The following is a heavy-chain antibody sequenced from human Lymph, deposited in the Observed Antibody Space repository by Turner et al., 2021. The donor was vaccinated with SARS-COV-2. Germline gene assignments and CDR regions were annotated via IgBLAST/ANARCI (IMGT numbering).Heavy chain of an antibody. CDR2: IIPIFGTA. J-gene: IGHJ4*02. CDR3: ARGSRDCSSTSCYPFFDF. D-gene: IGHD2-2*01. V-gene: IGHV1-69*01. CDR1: GGTFSSYA. Sequence: QVQLVQSGAEVKKPGSSVMVSCKASGGTFSSYAISWVRQAPGQGLEWMGEIIPIFGTAKYAQKFQGRVTIIADESTSTAYMELSSLRSEDTALYYCARGSRDCSSTSCYPFFDFWGQGTLVTVSS.